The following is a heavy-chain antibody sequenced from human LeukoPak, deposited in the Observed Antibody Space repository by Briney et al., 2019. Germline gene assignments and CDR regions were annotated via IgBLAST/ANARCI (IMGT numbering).Heavy chain of an antibody. J-gene: IGHJ4*02. D-gene: IGHD5-18*01. V-gene: IGHV4-4*07. CDR1: GGSINSYY. CDR2: IYIGGST. Sequence: PSETLSLTCTVSGGSINSYYWNWIRQAAGKGLEWIGRIYIGGSTNYKPSLTSRGTMSLDAYKKKSSWTLNSVTAADTAIYYCARERHGGYSYGFSFDYWGQGTLVTVSS. CDR3: ARERHGGYSYGFSFDY.